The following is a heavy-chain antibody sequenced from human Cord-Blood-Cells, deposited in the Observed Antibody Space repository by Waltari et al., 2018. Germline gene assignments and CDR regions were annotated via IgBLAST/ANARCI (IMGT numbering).Heavy chain of an antibody. CDR2: IIPIFGTA. V-gene: IGHV1-69*01. D-gene: IGHD4-17*01. CDR3: ANVAFYGDYVGYFDY. J-gene: IGHJ4*01. Sequence: QVQLVQSGAEVKKPGSSVKVSCKASGGTFSSYAISWVRQAPGQGLECMGGIIPIFGTANAAQKFQGRFTITADESTSTAYMELSSLRSDDTSVYYCANVAFYGDYVGYFDYWGQGTLVTVSS. CDR1: GGTFSSYA.